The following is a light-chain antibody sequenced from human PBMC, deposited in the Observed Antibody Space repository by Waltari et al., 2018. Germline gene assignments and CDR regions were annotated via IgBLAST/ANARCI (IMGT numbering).Light chain of an antibody. CDR2: GAS. J-gene: IGKJ2*01. V-gene: IGKV3-15*01. CDR1: PSVSSN. CDR3: QQYNDWPPYT. Sequence: EIVMTQSPATLSVSPGERAPLSCRASPSVSSNLAWYQQKPGQAPRPLIYGASTRATNIPPRFSGSGSGTEFTLTISSLQSEDFAVYYCQQYNDWPPYTFGQGTNLEIK.